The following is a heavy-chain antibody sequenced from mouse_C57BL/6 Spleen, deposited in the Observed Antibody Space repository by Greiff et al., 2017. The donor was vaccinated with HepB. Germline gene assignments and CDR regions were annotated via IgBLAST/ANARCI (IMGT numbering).Heavy chain of an antibody. CDR1: GYTFTSYW. D-gene: IGHD2-4*01. V-gene: IGHV1-50*01. CDR2: IDPSDSYT. Sequence: QVQLQQPGAELVKPGASVKLSCKASGYTFTSYWMQWVKQRPGQGLEWIGEIDPSDSYTNYNQKFKGKATLTVDTSSSTAYMQLSNLTSADSAVYYCAIYYDYAMDYWGQGTSVTVSS. CDR3: AIYYDYAMDY. J-gene: IGHJ4*01.